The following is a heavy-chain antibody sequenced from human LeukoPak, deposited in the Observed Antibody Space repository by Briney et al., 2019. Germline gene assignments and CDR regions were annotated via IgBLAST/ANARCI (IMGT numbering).Heavy chain of an antibody. CDR3: ARWSYSHGFD. D-gene: IGHD5-18*01. V-gene: IGHV4-59*01. J-gene: IGHJ4*02. CDR2: IYYSGST. CDR1: GGSISSYY. Sequence: SETLSLTCTVSGGSISSYYWSWIRQPPGKGLEWIGYIYYSGSTNYNPSLKSRVTISVDTSKNQFSLKLSSVTAADTAVYYCARWSYSHGFDWGQGTLVTVSS.